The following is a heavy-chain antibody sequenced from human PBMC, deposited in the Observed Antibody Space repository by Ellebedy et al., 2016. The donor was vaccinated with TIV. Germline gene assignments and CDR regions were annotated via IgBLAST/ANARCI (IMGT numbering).Heavy chain of an antibody. CDR2: ISSGITTT. J-gene: IGHJ2*01. CDR1: GFTFSSYS. CDR3: AREGDSVGGTYWYFDL. D-gene: IGHD1-26*01. V-gene: IGHV3-48*02. Sequence: GESLKISCAATGFTFSSYSMNWVRQAPGKGLEWVSYISSGITTTYYADSVKGRFTISRDNAKNSLYLQMNSLRDEDTAVYYCAREGDSVGGTYWYFDLWGRGTLVTVSA.